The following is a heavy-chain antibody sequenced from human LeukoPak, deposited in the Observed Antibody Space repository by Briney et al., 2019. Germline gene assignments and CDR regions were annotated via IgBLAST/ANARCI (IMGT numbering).Heavy chain of an antibody. CDR3: AKGDPSTSHPNFDY. CDR2: ISGSGGST. CDR1: GFTFSSYE. Sequence: GGSLRLSCAASGFTFSSYEMNWARQAPGKGLEWVSAISGSGGSTYYADSVKGRFTISRDNSKNTLYLQMNSLRAEDTAVYYCAKGDPSTSHPNFDYWGQGTLVTVSS. J-gene: IGHJ4*02. D-gene: IGHD2-2*01. V-gene: IGHV3-23*01.